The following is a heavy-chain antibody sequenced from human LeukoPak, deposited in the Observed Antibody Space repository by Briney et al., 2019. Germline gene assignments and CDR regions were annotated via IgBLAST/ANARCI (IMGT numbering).Heavy chain of an antibody. CDR2: INPNSGGT. D-gene: IGHD3-3*01. Sequence: ASVKVSCKASGYTFTGYYMHWVRQAPGQGLEWMGWINPNSGGTNYAQKFQGRVTMTRDTSISTAYMELSRLRSDDTAVYYCARGSAGYDFWSGYNAFDIWGQGTMVTVSS. CDR1: GYTFTGYY. CDR3: ARGSAGYDFWSGYNAFDI. V-gene: IGHV1-2*02. J-gene: IGHJ3*02.